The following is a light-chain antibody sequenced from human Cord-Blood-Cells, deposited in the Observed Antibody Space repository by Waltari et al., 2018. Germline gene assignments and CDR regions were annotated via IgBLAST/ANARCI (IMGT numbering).Light chain of an antibody. CDR1: QSISSW. Sequence: DIQMTQSPSTLSASVGDRVTITCRASQSISSWLAWYQQKPGKAPKVLIYDASSLESGVPSRFSGSGSGTEFTLTISSLQPDDLATYYCQQYNSYSGYTFGQGTKLEIK. J-gene: IGKJ2*01. CDR2: DAS. CDR3: QQYNSYSGYT. V-gene: IGKV1-5*01.